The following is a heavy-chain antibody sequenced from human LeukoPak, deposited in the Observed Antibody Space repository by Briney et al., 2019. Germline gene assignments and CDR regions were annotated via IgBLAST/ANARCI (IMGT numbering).Heavy chain of an antibody. CDR1: GFTFSTYW. CDR3: ARDHRDGQIDY. J-gene: IGHJ4*02. CDR2: IKQDGSEK. V-gene: IGHV3-7*01. Sequence: GGSLRLSCAASGFTFSTYWMSWVRQAPGKGLEWVANIKQDGSEKYYVDSVKGRFTISRDNAKNSLYLQMNSLRAEDTAVYYCARDHRDGQIDYWGQGTLVTVSS.